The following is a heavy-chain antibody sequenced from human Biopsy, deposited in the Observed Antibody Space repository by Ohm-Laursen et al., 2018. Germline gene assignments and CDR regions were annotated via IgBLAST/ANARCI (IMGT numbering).Heavy chain of an antibody. V-gene: IGHV4-59*02. Sequence: TLSLTCTVSGVSVTKYYWSWIRQPPGQGLEWLGHIYYSVMTNYNPSLQSRVSISVDTSRNQFSLTLSSVPAADTAVYYCARDNGILNYGNFKYYHYYGMDVWGQGTKVTVSS. CDR3: ARDNGILNYGNFKYYHYYGMDV. CDR2: IYYSVMT. J-gene: IGHJ6*02. CDR1: GVSVTKYY. D-gene: IGHD4-11*01.